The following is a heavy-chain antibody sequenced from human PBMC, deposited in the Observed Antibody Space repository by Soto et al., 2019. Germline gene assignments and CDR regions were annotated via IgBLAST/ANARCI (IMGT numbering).Heavy chain of an antibody. V-gene: IGHV6-1*01. D-gene: IGHD6-19*01. CDR1: GDSVASNSAA. Sequence: SQTLSLTCAISGDSVASNSAAWNWIRQSPSRGLEWVGSTYYRSKWYNYYAVSVKSRITINPDRSENQLSLQLNSVTPEDTALYYCARDLSYRSGRLPYYYAMHXSGQDATV. CDR3: ARDLSYRSGRLPYYYAMHX. CDR2: TYYRSKWYN. J-gene: IGHJ6*02.